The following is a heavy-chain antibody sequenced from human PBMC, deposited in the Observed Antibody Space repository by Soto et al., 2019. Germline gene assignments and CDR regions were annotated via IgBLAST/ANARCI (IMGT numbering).Heavy chain of an antibody. CDR1: GFIFSDYA. CDR3: GKGTNPGSYLVHF. CDR2: VSSDGRIE. D-gene: IGHD3-10*01. V-gene: IGHV3-30*18. Sequence: HPGGSLRLSCVTSGFIFSDYAMHWVRQVPGKGLEWVALVSSDGRIEIYADSVKGRFTISRDNSKNTLYLQMNSLTTEDTAVYSCGKGTNPGSYLVHFWGLGTLVTVSS. J-gene: IGHJ4*02.